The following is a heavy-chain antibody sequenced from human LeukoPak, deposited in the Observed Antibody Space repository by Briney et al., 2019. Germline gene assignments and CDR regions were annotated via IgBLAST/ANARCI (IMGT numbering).Heavy chain of an antibody. D-gene: IGHD1-14*01. CDR1: GGSISSGDFD. J-gene: IGHJ4*02. Sequence: SETLSLTCIVSGGSISSGDFDWDWIRRPPRNGLEWIGRVFNSVTTHYNPSLNTRVTVSADTPRNQFSLRLSSVTAADTAVYYCARRRKHTDQIDYWGQGTLVTVSS. CDR3: ARRRKHTDQIDY. V-gene: IGHV4-39*01. CDR2: VFNSVTT.